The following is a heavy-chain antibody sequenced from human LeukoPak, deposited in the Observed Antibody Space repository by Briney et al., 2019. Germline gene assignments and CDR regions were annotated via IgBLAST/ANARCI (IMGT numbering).Heavy chain of an antibody. CDR2: IYYSGST. CDR3: APMGVPAATLLGIYNWFDP. Sequence: PSETLSLTCTVSGGSISSYYWGWIRQPPGKGLEWIGSIYYSGSTYYNPSLKSRVTISVDTSKNQFSLKLSSVTAADTAVYYCAPMGVPAATLLGIYNWFDPWGQGTLVTVSS. J-gene: IGHJ5*02. D-gene: IGHD2-2*01. CDR1: GGSISSYY. V-gene: IGHV4-39*01.